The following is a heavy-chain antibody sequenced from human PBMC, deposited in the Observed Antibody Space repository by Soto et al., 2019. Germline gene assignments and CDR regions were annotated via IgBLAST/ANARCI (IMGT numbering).Heavy chain of an antibody. Sequence: QVQLVQSGAEVKKPGASVKVSCKAADYTFTSYGISWVRQAPGQGLEWMGWISAYNGNTNYAQKLQGRVTMTTDTSTNTAYMELRSLRSDDTAVHYCARDWRYDSGGYCIDYWGQGTLVTVSS. V-gene: IGHV1-18*04. CDR1: DYTFTSYG. D-gene: IGHD3-22*01. J-gene: IGHJ4*02. CDR3: ARDWRYDSGGYCIDY. CDR2: ISAYNGNT.